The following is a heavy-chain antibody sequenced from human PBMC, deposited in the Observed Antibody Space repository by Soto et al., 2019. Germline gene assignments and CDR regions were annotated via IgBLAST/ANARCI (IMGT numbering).Heavy chain of an antibody. CDR3: ARCYGSGSYDNWFDP. J-gene: IGHJ5*02. V-gene: IGHV4-31*03. D-gene: IGHD3-10*01. CDR1: GGSISSGGYY. Sequence: PSETLSLTCTVSGGSISSGGYYWSWIRHHPGKGLEWIGYIYYSGSTYYNPSLKSRVTISVDTSKNQFSLKLSSVTAADTAVYYCARCYGSGSYDNWFDPWGQGTLVTVSS. CDR2: IYYSGST.